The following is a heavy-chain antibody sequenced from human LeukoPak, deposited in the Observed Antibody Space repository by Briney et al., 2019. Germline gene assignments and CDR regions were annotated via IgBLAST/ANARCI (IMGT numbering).Heavy chain of an antibody. Sequence: GGSLRLSCAASGFTFTNYAMSWVRQAPGKGLEWVSSISFGGRTDYTNSVKGRFTISRDSSKNMLYLHMNSLRAEDTAVYYCARDRPGYFDLWGRGTLVTVSS. CDR3: ARDRPGYFDL. V-gene: IGHV3-23*01. CDR1: GFTFTNYA. CDR2: ISFGGRT. J-gene: IGHJ2*01.